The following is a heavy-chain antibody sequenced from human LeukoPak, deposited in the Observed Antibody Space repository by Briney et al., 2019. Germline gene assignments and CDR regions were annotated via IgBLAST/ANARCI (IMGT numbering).Heavy chain of an antibody. CDR2: INPNSGGT. CDR1: GYTFTGYY. Sequence: ASVNVSCKASGYTFTGYYMHWVRQAPGQGLEWMGWINPNSGGTNYAQKFQGRVTMTRDTSISTAYMELSRLRSDDTAVYYCARDLPYSSGWYTGVYYFDYWGQGTLVTVSS. J-gene: IGHJ4*02. CDR3: ARDLPYSSGWYTGVYYFDY. V-gene: IGHV1-2*02. D-gene: IGHD6-19*01.